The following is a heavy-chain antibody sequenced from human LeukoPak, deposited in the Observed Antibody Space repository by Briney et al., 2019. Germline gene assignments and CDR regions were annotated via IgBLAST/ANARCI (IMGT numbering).Heavy chain of an antibody. J-gene: IGHJ4*02. CDR1: GFAFSSYS. CDR3: ARDSSYYGDYEPPWVY. CDR2: ISSSSSTI. D-gene: IGHD4-17*01. Sequence: GGSLRLSCAASGFAFSSYSMNWVRQAPGKGLEWVSYISSSSSTIYYADSVKGRFTISRDNAKNSLYLQMNSLRAEDTAVYYCARDSSYYGDYEPPWVYWGQGTLVTVSS. V-gene: IGHV3-48*04.